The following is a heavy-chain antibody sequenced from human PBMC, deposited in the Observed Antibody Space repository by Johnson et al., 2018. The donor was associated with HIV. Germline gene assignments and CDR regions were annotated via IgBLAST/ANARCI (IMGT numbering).Heavy chain of an antibody. J-gene: IGHJ3*01. V-gene: IGHV3-33*01. CDR1: GFTFSNYG. CDR3: EIIAAGNVVDF. CDR2: IWCDGSNT. Sequence: QVQLVESGGGVVQPGRSLRLSCVASGFTFSNYGMHWVRQAPGKGLEWVAVIWCDGSNTYYADFVKGRITICRDVSKSTLFLEMNNRGGEGTAMYYCEIIAAGNVVDFWGQGTVVTVSS. D-gene: IGHD6-13*01.